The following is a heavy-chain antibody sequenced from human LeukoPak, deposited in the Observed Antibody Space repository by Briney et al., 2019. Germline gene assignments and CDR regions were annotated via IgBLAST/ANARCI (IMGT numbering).Heavy chain of an antibody. V-gene: IGHV3-23*01. CDR2: VSGSGRIT. D-gene: IGHD1-1*01. Sequence: GGSLRLSCEGSVFIFKNFGMRWIRQAPGKGREWLSEVSGSGRITDYAASVKGRFAIYRDNSKNALCLQTNNLGGEHTAIYYGAKRGPTGNYSAYGSQASLVTV. CDR1: VFIFKNFG. CDR3: AKRGPTGNYSAY. J-gene: IGHJ4*02.